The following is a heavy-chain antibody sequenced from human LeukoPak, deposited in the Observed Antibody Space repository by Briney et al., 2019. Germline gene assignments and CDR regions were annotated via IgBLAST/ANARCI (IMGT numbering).Heavy chain of an antibody. CDR1: GFTFSTYW. CDR3: TLTKGYSSSLSLDY. CDR2: INNDGSST. D-gene: IGHD6-6*01. V-gene: IGHV3-74*01. J-gene: IGHJ4*02. Sequence: GGSLRLSCAASGFTFSTYWMHWVRQAPGKGLVWVSRINNDGSSTSYADSVMGRFTISRDNAKNTLYLQMNSLRAEDTAVYYCTLTKGYSSSLSLDYWGQGTLVTVSS.